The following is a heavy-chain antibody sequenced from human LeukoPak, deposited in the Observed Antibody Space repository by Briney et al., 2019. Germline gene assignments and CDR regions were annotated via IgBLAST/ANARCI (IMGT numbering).Heavy chain of an antibody. CDR3: ARALPRYYYGSGSYRRWFDP. J-gene: IGHJ5*02. V-gene: IGHV4-34*01. D-gene: IGHD3-10*01. CDR1: GGSFSGYY. CDR2: INHSGST. Sequence: SETLSLTCAVYGGSFSGYYWSWIRQPPGKGLEWIGEINHSGSTNYNPSLKSRVTISVDTSKNQFSLKLSSVTAADTAVYYCARALPRYYYGSGSYRRWFDPWGQGTLVTVSS.